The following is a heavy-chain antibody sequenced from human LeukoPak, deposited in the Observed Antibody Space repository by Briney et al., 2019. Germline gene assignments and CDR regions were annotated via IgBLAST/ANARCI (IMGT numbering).Heavy chain of an antibody. CDR2: ISGSSSYI. CDR3: AKGAHYFGSGSFRRGHYFDS. J-gene: IGHJ4*02. Sequence: GGSLRLSCAASGFTFSSYSMNWVRQAPGKGLEWVSSISGSSSYIYYADSVKGRFTISRDNAKNSLYLQMNSLRAEDTAVYFCAKGAHYFGSGSFRRGHYFDSWGQGTLVTVSS. CDR1: GFTFSSYS. V-gene: IGHV3-21*01. D-gene: IGHD3-10*01.